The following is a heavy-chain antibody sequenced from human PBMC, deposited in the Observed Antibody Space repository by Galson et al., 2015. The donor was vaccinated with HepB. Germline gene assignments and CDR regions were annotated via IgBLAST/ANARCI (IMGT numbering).Heavy chain of an antibody. CDR1: GGSISNSNYY. J-gene: IGHJ6*03. CDR2: IHYSGST. V-gene: IGHV4-39*01. D-gene: IGHD2-15*01. Sequence: ETLSLTCTVSGGSISNSNYYWGWIRQPPGKGLEWIGHIHYSGSTSYNPSLKSRVTMSVDTSKNQFSLKLSSVTAADTTVYYCARVLRYSFYMDVWGKGTTVTVSS. CDR3: ARVLRYSFYMDV.